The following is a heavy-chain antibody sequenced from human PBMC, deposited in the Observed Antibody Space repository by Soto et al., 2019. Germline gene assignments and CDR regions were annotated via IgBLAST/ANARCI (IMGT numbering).Heavy chain of an antibody. CDR3: VPLTSTDYDYYGFDV. CDR1: GFTFSNAW. J-gene: IGHJ6*02. V-gene: IGHV3-15*07. Sequence: EVQLVESGGGLVKPGGSLRLSCAASGFTFSNAWMTWVRQAPGKGLEWVGRIKCKTDGGTTDCAARVKGRFTISRDDSKNTLYLQMNSLKTEYTAGYYCVPLTSTDYDYYGFDVWGQGTAVIVSS. CDR2: IKCKTDGGTT.